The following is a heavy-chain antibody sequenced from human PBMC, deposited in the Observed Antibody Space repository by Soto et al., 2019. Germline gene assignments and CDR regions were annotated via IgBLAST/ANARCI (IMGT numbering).Heavy chain of an antibody. V-gene: IGHV4-4*02. CDR3: ARVLRGWFDP. Sequence: QVQLQESGPGLVKPSGTLSLTCAVSGGSITSANWWTWVRQHPGGGLEWIGEISHSGITNYKASLKSRVTMSVDKTKNDVSLKLTSVTAADTAVYYCARVLRGWFDPWGQGTPVTVSS. CDR2: ISHSGIT. CDR1: GGSITSANW. J-gene: IGHJ5*02.